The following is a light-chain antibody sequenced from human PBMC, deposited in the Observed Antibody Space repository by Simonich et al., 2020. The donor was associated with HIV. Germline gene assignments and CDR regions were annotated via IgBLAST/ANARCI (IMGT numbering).Light chain of an antibody. CDR2: WAS. J-gene: IGKJ1*01. CDR1: QSVLYSSNNKTY. V-gene: IGKV4-1*01. CDR3: HQYSSTPQT. Sequence: DIVMTQSPDSLAVSLGERATMNCKSSQSVLYSSNNKTYLAWYQQKPGQPPKLLIYWASTRETGVPDRFSGSGSGTDFTLTISSLQAEDVAVYYCHQYSSTPQTFGQGTKVEIK.